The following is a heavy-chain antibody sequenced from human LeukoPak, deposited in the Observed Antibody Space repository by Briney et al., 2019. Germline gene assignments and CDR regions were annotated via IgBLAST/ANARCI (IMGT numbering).Heavy chain of an antibody. J-gene: IGHJ4*02. Sequence: GGSLRLSCAASGFTVSSNYMSWVRQAPGKGLEWVSVIYSGGSTYYADSAKGRFTISRDNSKNTLYLQMNSLRAEDTAVYYCAREMATVFDYWGQGTLVTVSS. V-gene: IGHV3-53*01. CDR2: IYSGGST. D-gene: IGHD5-24*01. CDR3: AREMATVFDY. CDR1: GFTVSSNY.